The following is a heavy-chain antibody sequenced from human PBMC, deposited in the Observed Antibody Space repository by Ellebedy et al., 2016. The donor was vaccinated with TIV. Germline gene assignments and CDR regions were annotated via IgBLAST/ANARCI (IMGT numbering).Heavy chain of an antibody. J-gene: IGHJ4*02. Sequence: SETLSLXXTVSGGSISSGGYYWSWIRQHPGKGLEWIGYIYYSGSTYYNPSLKSRVTISVDTSKNQFSLKLSSVTAADTAVYYCARSFYGDSPHFDYWGQGTLVTVSS. CDR1: GGSISSGGYY. CDR2: IYYSGST. CDR3: ARSFYGDSPHFDY. D-gene: IGHD4-17*01. V-gene: IGHV4-31*03.